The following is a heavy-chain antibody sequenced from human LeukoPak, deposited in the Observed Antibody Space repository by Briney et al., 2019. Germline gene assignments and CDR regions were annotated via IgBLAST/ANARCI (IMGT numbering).Heavy chain of an antibody. CDR2: IKNDASEI. J-gene: IGHJ3*01. Sequence: GGSLRLSCAASGFTFSSYWMNWVRQAPGQGLEWVANIKNDASEIYYVDSAKGRFTISRDNATNTLYLQMKNLRAEDTAVYYCEGERRDAFDVWGQGTMVTVSS. CDR1: GFTFSSYW. CDR3: EGERRDAFDV. V-gene: IGHV3-7*01.